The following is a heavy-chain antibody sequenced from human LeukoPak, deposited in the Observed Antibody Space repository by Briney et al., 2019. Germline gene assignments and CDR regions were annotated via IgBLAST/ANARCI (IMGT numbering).Heavy chain of an antibody. D-gene: IGHD3-10*01. CDR3: ARVLGSGSYYRGYYYDMDV. J-gene: IGHJ6*02. CDR1: GYSISSGYY. CDR2: IYHSGTT. Sequence: SETLSLTCTVSGYSISSGYYWGWIRQPPGKGLEWIGTIYHSGTTYYHASLKSRVTISVDTSENQFSLRLRSVTAADTAVYYCARVLGSGSYYRGYYYDMDVWGQGTTVTVSS. V-gene: IGHV4-38-2*02.